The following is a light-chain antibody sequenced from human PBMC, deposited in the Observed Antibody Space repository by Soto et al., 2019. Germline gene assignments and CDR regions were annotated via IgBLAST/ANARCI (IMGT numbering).Light chain of an antibody. Sequence: EIVLTQSPVTLSLSPGERATLSCRASQSINNYLAWYQQKPGQPPRLLIYDASNSATAIPVRFSGSGPGTDFTLTISSLEPEDSAVYYCQSRGIWPPGATFGGGTNVEIK. CDR3: QSRGIWPPGAT. V-gene: IGKV3-11*01. CDR2: DAS. CDR1: QSINNY. J-gene: IGKJ4*01.